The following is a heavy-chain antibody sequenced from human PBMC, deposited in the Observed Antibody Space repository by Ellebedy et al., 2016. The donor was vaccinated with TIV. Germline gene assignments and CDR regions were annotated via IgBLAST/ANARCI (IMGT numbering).Heavy chain of an antibody. J-gene: IGHJ4*02. V-gene: IGHV3-43*01. D-gene: IGHD3-10*01. CDR2: ISWDGGST. CDR3: AKATSDPMVRGVIITSYYFGY. Sequence: GGSLRLSCAASGFTFDDYTMHWVRQAPGKGLEWVSLISWDGGSTYYADSVKGRFTISRDNSKNSLYLQMNSLRTEDTALYYCAKATSDPMVRGVIITSYYFGYWGQGTLVTVSS. CDR1: GFTFDDYT.